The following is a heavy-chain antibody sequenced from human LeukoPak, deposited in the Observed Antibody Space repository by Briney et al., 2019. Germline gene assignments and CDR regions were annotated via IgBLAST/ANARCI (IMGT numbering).Heavy chain of an antibody. D-gene: IGHD3-22*01. Sequence: GGSLRLSCAASGFTFSSYSMNWVRQAPGKGLEWVSSISSSSSYIYYADSVKGRFTISRDNAKNLLYLQMNSLRAEDTAVYYCAKSAFSYYDSSGHFDYWGQGTLVTVSS. J-gene: IGHJ4*02. V-gene: IGHV3-21*01. CDR1: GFTFSSYS. CDR3: AKSAFSYYDSSGHFDY. CDR2: ISSSSSYI.